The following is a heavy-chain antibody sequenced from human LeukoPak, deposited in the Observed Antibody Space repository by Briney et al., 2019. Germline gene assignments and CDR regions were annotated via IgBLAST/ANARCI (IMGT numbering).Heavy chain of an antibody. Sequence: PSETLSLTCTVSGGSISSYYWSWIRQPPGKGLEWIGYIYYNGSTNYNPSLKSRVTISVDTSKNQFSLKLSSVTAADTAVYYCARRFRYAYFDYWGQGTLVTVSS. CDR3: ARRFRYAYFDY. D-gene: IGHD2-2*01. CDR1: GGSISSYY. CDR2: IYYNGST. V-gene: IGHV4-59*12. J-gene: IGHJ4*02.